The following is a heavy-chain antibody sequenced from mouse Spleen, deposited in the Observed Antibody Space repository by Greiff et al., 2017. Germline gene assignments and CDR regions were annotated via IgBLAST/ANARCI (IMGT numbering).Heavy chain of an antibody. Sequence: EVMLVESGGGLVKPGGSLKLSCAASGFTFSDYGMHWVRQAPEKGLEWVAYISSGSSTIYYADTVKGRFTISRDNAKNTLFLQMTSLRSEDTAMYYCASLGYDYGFDYWGQGTTLTVSS. CDR2: ISSGSSTI. J-gene: IGHJ2*01. CDR1: GFTFSDYG. D-gene: IGHD2-4*01. CDR3: ASLGYDYGFDY. V-gene: IGHV5-17*01.